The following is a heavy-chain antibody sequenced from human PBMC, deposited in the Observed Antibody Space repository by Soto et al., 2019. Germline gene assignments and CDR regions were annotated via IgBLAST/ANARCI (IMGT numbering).Heavy chain of an antibody. Sequence: GGSLRLSCAASGFTFNIYGMHWVRQAPDKGLEWVALISYDGSNQYYADSVKGRFTISRDNSKNTLFLQMNSLRADDTAVYYCAKDQASGQGSYDSWGQGTLVTVSS. D-gene: IGHD1-26*01. J-gene: IGHJ4*02. CDR1: GFTFNIYG. CDR3: AKDQASGQGSYDS. V-gene: IGHV3-30*18. CDR2: ISYDGSNQ.